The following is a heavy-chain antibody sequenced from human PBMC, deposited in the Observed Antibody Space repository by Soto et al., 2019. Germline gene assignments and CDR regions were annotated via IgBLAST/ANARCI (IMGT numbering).Heavy chain of an antibody. J-gene: IGHJ6*03. CDR2: ISGSGGST. V-gene: IGHV3-23*01. CDR1: GFTFSSYA. CDR3: ARATVTKWDYYYYMDV. D-gene: IGHD4-17*01. Sequence: EVQLLESGGGLVQPGGSLRLSCAASGFTFSSYAMSWVRQAPGKGLEWVSAISGSGGSTYYADSVKGRFTISRDNSKNALHLQMNSLRAEDTAVYYCARATVTKWDYYYYMDVWSKGTTVTVSS.